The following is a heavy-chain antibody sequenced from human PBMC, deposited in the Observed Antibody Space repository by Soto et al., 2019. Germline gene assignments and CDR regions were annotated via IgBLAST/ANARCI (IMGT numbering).Heavy chain of an antibody. CDR1: GYTFTSYG. CDR3: ARDGGEGLWFGELAPRWFDP. V-gene: IGHV1-18*01. J-gene: IGHJ5*02. D-gene: IGHD3-10*01. Sequence: QVQLVQSGAEVKKPGASVKVSCKASGYTFTSYGISWVRQAPGQGLEWMGWISAYNGNTNYAQKLQGRVTMTTDTATSTAYRELRSLRSDDTAVYYCARDGGEGLWFGELAPRWFDPWGQGTLVTVSS. CDR2: ISAYNGNT.